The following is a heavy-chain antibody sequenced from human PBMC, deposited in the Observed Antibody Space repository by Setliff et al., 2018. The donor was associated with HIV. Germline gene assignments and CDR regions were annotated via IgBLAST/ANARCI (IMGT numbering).Heavy chain of an antibody. CDR3: ARGSSWPYYFDY. D-gene: IGHD6-13*01. Sequence: SETLSLTCTVSGGSISSGSYYWGRIRQPAGKGLEWIGRIYTSGSTNYNPSLESRVTISVDTSKNQFSLKLSSVTAADTAGYYCARGSSWPYYFDYWGQGTLVTVSS. J-gene: IGHJ4*02. CDR2: IYTSGST. CDR1: GGSISSGSYY. V-gene: IGHV4-61*02.